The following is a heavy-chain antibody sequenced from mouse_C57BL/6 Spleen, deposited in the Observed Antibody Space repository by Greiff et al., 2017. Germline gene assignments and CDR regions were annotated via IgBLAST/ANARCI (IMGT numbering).Heavy chain of an antibody. CDR1: GYAFTNYL. Sequence: VQLQQSGAELVRPGTSVKVSCKASGYAFTNYLIEWVKQRPGQGLEWIGVINPGSGGTNYNEKFKGKATLTADKSSSTAYMQLSSLTSEDSAVYFCAREDYDLYFDVWGTGTTVTVSS. CDR3: AREDYDLYFDV. V-gene: IGHV1-54*01. J-gene: IGHJ1*03. CDR2: INPGSGGT. D-gene: IGHD2-4*01.